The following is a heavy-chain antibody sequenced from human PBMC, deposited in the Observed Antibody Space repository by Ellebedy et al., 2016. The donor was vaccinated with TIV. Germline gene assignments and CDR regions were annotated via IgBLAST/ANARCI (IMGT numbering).Heavy chain of an antibody. V-gene: IGHV4-59*01. J-gene: IGHJ6*02. D-gene: IGHD3-10*01. CDR2: IHHSGST. CDR3: AREIRWYGELNTFYSAGMDV. CDR1: GASISTYH. Sequence: SETLSLTXTVSGASISTYHWSWIRQSPGKGLEWIGYIHHSGSTSYSPSLESRVIISIETSKNQFSLKLSSVTAADTATYYCAREIRWYGELNTFYSAGMDVWGQGTTVIVSS.